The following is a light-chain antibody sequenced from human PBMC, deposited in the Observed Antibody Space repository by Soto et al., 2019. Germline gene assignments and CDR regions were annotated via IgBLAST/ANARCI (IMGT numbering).Light chain of an antibody. J-gene: IGLJ1*01. V-gene: IGLV2-14*03. CDR1: SSDVGGYNY. CDR2: DVS. Sequence: QSALTQPASVSGSPGQLITISCTGTSSDVGGYNYVSWYQHHPGKAPKLMIFDVSNRPSGVSNRFSGSKSGNTASLTISGLQPEDEDDYYCSSYTTSNTRQIVFGTGTKLTVL. CDR3: SSYTTSNTRQIV.